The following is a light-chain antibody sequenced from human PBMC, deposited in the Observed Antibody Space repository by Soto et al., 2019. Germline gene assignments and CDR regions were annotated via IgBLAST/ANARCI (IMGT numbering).Light chain of an antibody. CDR3: QQANTFTIT. CDR1: QGISNW. CDR2: AAS. V-gene: IGKV1D-12*01. J-gene: IGKJ5*01. Sequence: DIHMTQSPSSVSASVGDRVTITCRASQGISNWLAWYQKKPGKAPNLLIYAASSLQSGVPSRFSGSGSGTDFNLTISRLQTEDFATYYCQQANTFTITFGQGTRLEIK.